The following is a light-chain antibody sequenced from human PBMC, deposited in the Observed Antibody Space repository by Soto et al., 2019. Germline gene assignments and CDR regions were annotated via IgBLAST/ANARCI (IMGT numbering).Light chain of an antibody. J-gene: IGKJ1*01. V-gene: IGKV1-27*01. CDR2: AAS. CDR1: QGISNY. CDR3: QRFNSDPPT. Sequence: DIQMTQSPSSLSAFVGDRVTITCRSSQGISNYLAWYQQKPGRVPKLLIYAASTLQSGVPSRFSGSGSGTDFTLTISSLQPEDVATYYCQRFNSDPPTFGQGTKVDIK.